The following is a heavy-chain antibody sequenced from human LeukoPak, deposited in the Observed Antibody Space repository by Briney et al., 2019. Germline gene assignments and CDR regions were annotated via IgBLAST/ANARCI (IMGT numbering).Heavy chain of an antibody. V-gene: IGHV3-23*01. CDR3: AKDQWYSSSYYDWYYFDY. D-gene: IGHD6-6*01. CDR2: ISGSGGST. CDR1: GFTFSSYA. Sequence: GGSLRLSCAASGFTFSSYAMSWVRQAPGKGLEWVSAISGSGGSTYYADSVKGRFTISRDNSKKTLYLQMNSLRAEDTAVYYCAKDQWYSSSYYDWYYFDYWGQGTLVTVSS. J-gene: IGHJ4*02.